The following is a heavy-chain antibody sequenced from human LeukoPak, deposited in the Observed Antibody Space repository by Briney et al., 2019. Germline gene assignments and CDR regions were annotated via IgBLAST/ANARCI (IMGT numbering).Heavy chain of an antibody. V-gene: IGHV3-64*01. CDR3: ARESGYPDY. D-gene: IGHD3-3*01. J-gene: IGHJ4*02. CDR1: GFTFSSYA. Sequence: QSGGSLRLSCAASGFTFSSYAMHWVRQAPGKGLEYVSAISSNGGSTYYANSVKGRFTISRDNSKNTLYLQMGSLRAEDMAVYYCARESGYPDYRGQGTLVTVSS. CDR2: ISSNGGST.